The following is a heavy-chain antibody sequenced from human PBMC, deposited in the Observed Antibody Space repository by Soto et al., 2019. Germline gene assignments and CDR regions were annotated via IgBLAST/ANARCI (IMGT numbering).Heavy chain of an antibody. D-gene: IGHD2-2*01. V-gene: IGHV1-18*01. CDR3: ARGVVVPAATGKTWFDP. Sequence: SVKVSCKASGYTFTSSGISWVRQAPVQGLEWMGWISVYNGNTNYAQNFQGRVSMTTDTSTSTVYMELRNLRSDDTAVYYCARGVVVPAATGKTWFDPWGQGTLVTVSS. CDR1: GYTFTSSG. CDR2: ISVYNGNT. J-gene: IGHJ5*02.